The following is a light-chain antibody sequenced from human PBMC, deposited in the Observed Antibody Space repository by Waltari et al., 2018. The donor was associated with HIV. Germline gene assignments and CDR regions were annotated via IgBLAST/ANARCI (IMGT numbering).Light chain of an antibody. CDR3: ASFTGDNTVM. J-gene: IGLJ3*02. CDR1: GSDFGLYTF. CDR2: DVD. V-gene: IGLV2-14*03. Sequence: AVTQPASVSGLPGQSTTISCTGGGSDFGLYTFVSWYQQHSGKPPKLILYDVDSRASGVSDRFSGAISGNTASLTISGLRAEDEAHYYCASFTGDNTVMFGGGTEVTVL.